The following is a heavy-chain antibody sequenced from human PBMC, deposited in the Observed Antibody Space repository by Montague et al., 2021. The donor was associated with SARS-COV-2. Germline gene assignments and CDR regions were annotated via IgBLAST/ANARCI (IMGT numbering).Heavy chain of an antibody. D-gene: IGHD3-9*01. CDR1: GGSISSGSYY. Sequence: TLSLTCTVSGGSISSGSYYWNWIRQPAGKGLEWIGRIYTSGSTNYNPSLKSRVTISVDTSKNQFSLKLSSVTAAHTAVYYCARESLHLTGYYNDYFDYWGQGTLVTVSS. V-gene: IGHV4-61*02. CDR3: ARESLHLTGYYNDYFDY. CDR2: IYTSGST. J-gene: IGHJ4*02.